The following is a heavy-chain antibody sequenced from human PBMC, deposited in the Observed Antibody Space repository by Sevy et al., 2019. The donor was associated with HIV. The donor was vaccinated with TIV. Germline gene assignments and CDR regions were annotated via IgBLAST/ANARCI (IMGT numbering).Heavy chain of an antibody. D-gene: IGHD2-15*01. Sequence: GGSLRLSCAASGFTFSSYAMSWVRQAPGKGLEWVSAISGSGGSTYYADSVKGRFTISRDNSKNTLYLQMNSLRAEDTAVYYCATDKFYSGGSCCDAFDIWGQGTMVTVSS. V-gene: IGHV3-23*01. CDR1: GFTFSSYA. CDR3: ATDKFYSGGSCCDAFDI. CDR2: ISGSGGST. J-gene: IGHJ3*02.